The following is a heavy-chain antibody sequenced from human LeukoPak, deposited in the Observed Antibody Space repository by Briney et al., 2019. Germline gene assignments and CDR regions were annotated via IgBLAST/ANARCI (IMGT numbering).Heavy chain of an antibody. CDR1: GFTFSHYS. CDR2: ISSSSRTI. D-gene: IGHD1-1*01. CDR3: ARDFNDPIDY. Sequence: GGPLRLSCAASGFTFSHYSMNWVRQAPGKGLEWISYISSSSRTICYVDSVKGRFTISRDNAKNSLYLQMNSLRDEDTAVYYCARDFNDPIDYWGQGTLVTVSS. V-gene: IGHV3-48*02. J-gene: IGHJ4*02.